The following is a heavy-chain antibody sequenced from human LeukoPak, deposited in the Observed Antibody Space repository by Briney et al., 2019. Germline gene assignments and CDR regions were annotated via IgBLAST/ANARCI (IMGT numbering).Heavy chain of an antibody. J-gene: IGHJ4*02. CDR3: VRGSVAVAGPTDY. Sequence: GGSLRLPCAASGFTFSNYAMHWVRQTPGKGLEWVAVISYDGSNKYYADSVTGRSTISRDNSENTLYLQINSLRLEDSALYYCVRGSVAVAGPTDYWGQGTLVTVSS. CDR2: ISYDGSNK. CDR1: GFTFSNYA. D-gene: IGHD6-19*01. V-gene: IGHV3-30*04.